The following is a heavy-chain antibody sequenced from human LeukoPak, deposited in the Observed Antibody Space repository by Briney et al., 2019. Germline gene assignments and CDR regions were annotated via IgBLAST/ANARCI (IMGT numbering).Heavy chain of an antibody. Sequence: SETLSLTCTVSGGSISSYYWTWIRQPAGKGLEWIGRIYTSGSTNYSPSLQSRVTISVDTSKNQFSLELSSVTAADTAVYYCARDVEDYDSNGYYHYFDYWGQGTLVTVSS. CDR3: ARDVEDYDSNGYYHYFDY. V-gene: IGHV4-4*07. D-gene: IGHD3-22*01. CDR2: IYTSGST. J-gene: IGHJ4*02. CDR1: GGSISSYY.